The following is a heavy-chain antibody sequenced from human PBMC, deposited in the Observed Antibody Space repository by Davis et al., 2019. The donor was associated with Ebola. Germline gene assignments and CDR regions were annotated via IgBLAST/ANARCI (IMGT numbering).Heavy chain of an antibody. Sequence: SVKVSCKASGGTFSSYAISWVRQAPGQGLEWMGGIIPIFGTANYAQKFQGRVTITADESTSTAYMELSSLRSEDTAVYYCARDGHDYGDYGRPGNWFDPWGQGTLVTVSS. CDR2: IIPIFGTA. CDR3: ARDGHDYGDYGRPGNWFDP. J-gene: IGHJ5*02. CDR1: GGTFSSYA. V-gene: IGHV1-69*13. D-gene: IGHD4-17*01.